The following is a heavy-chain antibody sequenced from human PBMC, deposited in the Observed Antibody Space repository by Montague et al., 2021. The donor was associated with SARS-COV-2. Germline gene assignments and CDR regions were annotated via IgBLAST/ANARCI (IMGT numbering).Heavy chain of an antibody. CDR2: IYYSGST. V-gene: IGHV4-39*07. CDR1: GGSISNSSYY. D-gene: IGHD2-8*02. J-gene: IGHJ2*01. CDR3: ARSDLSVIVLVVYATRGGYFDL. Sequence: SQTLSLTCTVSGGSISNSSYYWGWICQPPGKGLEWIGSIYYSGSTYYNPSLKSRVTISVDTSKNQFSLKLSSVTAADTAVYYCARSDLSVIVLVVYATRGGYFDLWGRGTLVTVSS.